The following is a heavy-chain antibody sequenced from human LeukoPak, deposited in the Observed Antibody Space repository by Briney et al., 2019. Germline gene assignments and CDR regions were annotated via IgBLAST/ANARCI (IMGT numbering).Heavy chain of an antibody. D-gene: IGHD2-2*01. CDR1: GGSISSGGYS. CDR2: ISYRGST. CDR3: ASLYCTRTSCKVDP. Sequence: PSETLSLTCAVSGGSISSGGYSWSWIRQPPGKGLEWIGYISYRGSTTYSPSLKSRVTISVDTSKNQFSLKLSSVTAADTALYYCASLYCTRTSCKVDPWGQGTLVTVSS. V-gene: IGHV4-61*08. J-gene: IGHJ5*02.